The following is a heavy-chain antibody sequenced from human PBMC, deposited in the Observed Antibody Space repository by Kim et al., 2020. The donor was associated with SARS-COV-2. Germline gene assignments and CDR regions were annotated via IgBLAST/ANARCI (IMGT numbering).Heavy chain of an antibody. CDR2: INVGNGNT. CDR1: GYTFTSYT. D-gene: IGHD3-3*01. J-gene: IGHJ5*02. CDR3: ARERIFGVSKGWFDP. V-gene: IGHV1-3*01. Sequence: ASVKVSCKASGYTFTSYTMHWVRQAPGQRLEWMGWINVGNGNTKYSQKFQGRVAITRDTSATTAYIELSSLKFEDTAVYYCARERIFGVSKGWFDPWGQGTLVTVSS.